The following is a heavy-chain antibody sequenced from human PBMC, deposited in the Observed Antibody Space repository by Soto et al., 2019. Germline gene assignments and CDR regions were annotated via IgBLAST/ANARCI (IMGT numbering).Heavy chain of an antibody. CDR2: INNNSGRK. CDR1: GFSLSSYI. Sequence: PGGSLRISCAAWGFSLSSYIMNWVLQAPGKGLEWVSSINNNSGRKYYADSVKGRFTISRDNSKNTLFLQMNSLKAEDTAVYFCAKDGDYDYFDYWGQGTQVTVSS. V-gene: IGHV3-23*01. D-gene: IGHD3-10*01. J-gene: IGHJ4*02. CDR3: AKDGDYDYFDY.